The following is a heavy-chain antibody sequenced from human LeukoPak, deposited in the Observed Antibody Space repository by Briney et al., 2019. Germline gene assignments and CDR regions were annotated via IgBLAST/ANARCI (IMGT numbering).Heavy chain of an antibody. CDR3: AKDTRGADEFDY. CDR1: GFTFSSYC. CDR2: INGIGGST. J-gene: IGHJ4*02. V-gene: IGHV3-23*01. Sequence: GGSLRLSCAASGFTFSSYCMSWVRQAPGKGLEWVSSINGIGGSTYYADSVKGRFTISRDNSKNTLYLQMNSLRAEDTAVYYCAKDTRGADEFDYWGQGTLVTVSS. D-gene: IGHD1-26*01.